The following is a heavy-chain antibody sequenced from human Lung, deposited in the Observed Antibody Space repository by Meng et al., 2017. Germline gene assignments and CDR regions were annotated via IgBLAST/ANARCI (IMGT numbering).Heavy chain of an antibody. CDR2: IYNSGST. CDR1: GGSISSSNYY. CDR3: ARGQKGYFDL. Sequence: QVKLQASGPGLVKPSQTLSLTCTVSGGSISSSNYYWSWIRQPPGKGLEWSGHIYNSGSTYYNPSLKSRITISVDTSKNQFSLKLSSVTAADTAVYYCARGQKGYFDLWGRGTLVTVSS. V-gene: IGHV4-30-4*01. J-gene: IGHJ2*01.